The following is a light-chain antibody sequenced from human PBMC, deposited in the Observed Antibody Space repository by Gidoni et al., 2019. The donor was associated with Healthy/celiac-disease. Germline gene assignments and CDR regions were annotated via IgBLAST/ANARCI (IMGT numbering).Light chain of an antibody. CDR2: GAS. CDR1: QSVTSN. V-gene: IGKV3-15*01. J-gene: IGKJ3*01. Sequence: EIVMTQSPATLSVSPGERATLSCRASQSVTSNLAWYQQKPGQAPRLLISGASTRATGIPARFSGSGSGTEFTLTISSLQSEDFAVYYCQQYNNWPPIITFGPGTKVDIK. CDR3: QQYNNWPPIIT.